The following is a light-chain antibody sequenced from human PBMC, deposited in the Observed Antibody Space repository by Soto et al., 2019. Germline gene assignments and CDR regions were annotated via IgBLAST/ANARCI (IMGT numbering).Light chain of an antibody. V-gene: IGKV1-39*01. J-gene: IGKJ4*01. Sequence: DIQLTQSPSSLSASVGDRVSITCRASQRITTYLNWYQQRPGKSPKLLISAASSLQTGVPSRFSGSGSGTDFTLTISSLRPEDFATYDCQHSYGTPLTFGGGTRVEI. CDR3: QHSYGTPLT. CDR1: QRITTY. CDR2: AAS.